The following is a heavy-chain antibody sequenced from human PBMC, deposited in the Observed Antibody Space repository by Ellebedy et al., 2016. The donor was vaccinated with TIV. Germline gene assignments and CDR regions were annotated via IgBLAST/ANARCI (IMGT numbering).Heavy chain of an antibody. CDR2: INQHGGDC. Sequence: PGGSLRLSCAVSGFIFGSFCMSWVLQAPGRGLEWVASINQHGGDCQYVDSVKGRFTSSRDNAKNSLYLPMNSLRAKDTAVYYCARDRSEQWLVLVSDYCYGMDVWGQGTTGTVSS. V-gene: IGHV3-7*01. CDR3: ARDRSEQWLVLVSDYCYGMDV. D-gene: IGHD6-19*01. CDR1: GFIFGSFC. J-gene: IGHJ6*02.